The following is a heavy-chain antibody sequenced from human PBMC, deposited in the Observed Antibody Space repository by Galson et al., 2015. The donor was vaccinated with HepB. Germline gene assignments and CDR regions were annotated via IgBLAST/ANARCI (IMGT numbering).Heavy chain of an antibody. D-gene: IGHD3-10*01. CDR1: GFTFSSYA. V-gene: IGHV3-30*04. CDR2: ISYDGSNK. Sequence: SLRLSCAASGFTFSSYAMHWVRQAPGKGLEWVVVISYDGSNKYYADSVKGRFTISRDNSKNTLYLQMNSLRAEDTAVYYCARTAGFGGDLGYWGQGTLVTVSS. CDR3: ARTAGFGGDLGY. J-gene: IGHJ4*02.